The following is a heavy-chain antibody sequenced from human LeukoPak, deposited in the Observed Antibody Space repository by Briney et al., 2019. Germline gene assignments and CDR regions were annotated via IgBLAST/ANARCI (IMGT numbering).Heavy chain of an antibody. V-gene: IGHV4-59*01. D-gene: IGHD3-10*01. J-gene: IGHJ6*03. CDR3: ARDFMVRGDQVNYYYYYMDV. CDR1: GGSISNYY. CDR2: ISDSGTT. Sequence: SETLSLTCTVSGGSISNYYWSWIRQPPGKGLGWIGYISDSGTTNYNPSLKSRVTTSLDTSKNQFSLQLRSVTAADTAVYYCARDFMVRGDQVNYYYYYMDVWGTGATITVSS.